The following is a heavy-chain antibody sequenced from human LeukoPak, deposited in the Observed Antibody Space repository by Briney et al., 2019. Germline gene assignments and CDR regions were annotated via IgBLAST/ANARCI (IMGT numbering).Heavy chain of an antibody. D-gene: IGHD2-2*01. CDR3: ARDCSSTSARY. Sequence: SVKVSCKASGYTFTSYGISWVRQAPGQGLEWMGGIIPIFGTANYAQKFQGRVTITADESTSTAYMELSSLRSEDTAVYYCARDCSSTSARYWGQGTLVTVSS. V-gene: IGHV1-69*13. CDR2: IIPIFGTA. J-gene: IGHJ4*02. CDR1: GYTFTSYG.